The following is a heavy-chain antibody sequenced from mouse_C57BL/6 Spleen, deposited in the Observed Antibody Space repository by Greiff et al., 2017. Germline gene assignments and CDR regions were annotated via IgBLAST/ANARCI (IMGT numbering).Heavy chain of an antibody. CDR3: ARVGTEGD. J-gene: IGHJ2*01. V-gene: IGHV1-69*01. CDR1: GYTFTSYW. CDR2: IDPSDSYT. Sequence: VQLQQSGAELVMPGASVKLSCTASGYTFTSYWMHWVKQRPGQGLEWIGEIDPSDSYTNYNQKFKGKSTLTVDKSSSTAYMQLSSLASEDSAVYYCARVGTEGDWGQGATLTVAS. D-gene: IGHD3-3*01.